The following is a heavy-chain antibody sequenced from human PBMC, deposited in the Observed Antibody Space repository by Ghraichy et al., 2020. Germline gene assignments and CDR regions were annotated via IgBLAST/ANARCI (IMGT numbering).Heavy chain of an antibody. CDR2: IIPILGIA. D-gene: IGHD3-22*01. J-gene: IGHJ4*02. Sequence: SVKVSCKASGGTFSSYAISWVRQAPGQGLEWMGRIIPILGIANYAQKFQGRVTITADKSTSTAYMELSSLRSEDTAVYYCARDRRYYYDSSGYYPYWGQGTLVTVSS. CDR1: GGTFSSYA. CDR3: ARDRRYYYDSSGYYPY. V-gene: IGHV1-69*04.